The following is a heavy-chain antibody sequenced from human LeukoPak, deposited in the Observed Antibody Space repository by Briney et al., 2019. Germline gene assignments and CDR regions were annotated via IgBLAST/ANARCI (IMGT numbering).Heavy chain of an antibody. CDR3: ARDFGSGSILPDY. Sequence: TSETLSLTCTVSGGSISSSSYYWGWIRQPPGKGLEWIGSIYYSGSTYYNPSLKSRVTISVDTSKNQFSLKLSSVTAADTAVYYCARDFGSGSILPDYWGQGTLVTVSS. V-gene: IGHV4-39*02. CDR2: IYYSGST. CDR1: GGSISSSSYY. J-gene: IGHJ4*02. D-gene: IGHD3-10*01.